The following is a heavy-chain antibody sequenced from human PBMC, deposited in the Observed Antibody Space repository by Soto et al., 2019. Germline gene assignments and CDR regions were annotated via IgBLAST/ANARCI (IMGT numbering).Heavy chain of an antibody. Sequence: PSETLSLTCAVYGGSFSGYYWSWIRQPPGKGLEWIGEINHSGSTNYNPSLKSRVTISVDTSKNQFSLKLSSVTAADTAVYYCARGAGGITMIVVVIDGAYFDYLGQATLVT. CDR3: ARGAGGITMIVVVIDGAYFDY. D-gene: IGHD3-22*01. V-gene: IGHV4-34*01. CDR1: GGSFSGYY. J-gene: IGHJ4*02. CDR2: INHSGST.